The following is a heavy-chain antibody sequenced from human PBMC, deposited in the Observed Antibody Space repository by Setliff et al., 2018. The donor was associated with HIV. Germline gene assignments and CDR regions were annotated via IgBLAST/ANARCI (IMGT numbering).Heavy chain of an antibody. Sequence: SETLSLTCGVSGYSISSDYCWGWIRQPPGKGLEWIGNMCHGGNNNYYNPSLKSRVTISVDTSKNQFFLRLSSVTAADTAMYYCVRDDYGYNGKGFDYWGPGTLVTVSS. CDR2: MCHGGNNN. V-gene: IGHV4-38-2*02. J-gene: IGHJ4*02. CDR1: GYSISSDYC. D-gene: IGHD4-17*01. CDR3: VRDDYGYNGKGFDY.